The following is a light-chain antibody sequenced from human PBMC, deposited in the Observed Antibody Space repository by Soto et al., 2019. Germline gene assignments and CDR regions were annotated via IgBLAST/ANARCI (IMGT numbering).Light chain of an antibody. J-gene: IGLJ7*01. V-gene: IGLV2-14*03. CDR1: ISDVGGYNF. CDR3: SSYTSTSNVV. CDR2: DVN. Sequence: QSVLTQPVSVSGSPGQSITISCTGTISDVGGYNFVSWYQQHPCNAPKLIIYDVNDRPSGVSSRFSGSKSGNTASLTISGLQAEDEADYHCSSYTSTSNVVFGGGTQLTVL.